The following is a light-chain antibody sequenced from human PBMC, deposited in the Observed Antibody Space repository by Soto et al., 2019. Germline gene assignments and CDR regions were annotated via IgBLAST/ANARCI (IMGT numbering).Light chain of an antibody. CDR2: NAD. J-gene: IGKJ1*01. CDR3: QQFSLYWA. CDR1: QDINRW. Sequence: DIQMTQSPSTLSASVGDRVTITCRASQDINRWLAWYQQKPGKAPKILIYNADTLESGVPSRFSSSGYWTEFILTISSLQPDDFATYYCQQFSLYWAFGQGTKVDIK. V-gene: IGKV1-5*01.